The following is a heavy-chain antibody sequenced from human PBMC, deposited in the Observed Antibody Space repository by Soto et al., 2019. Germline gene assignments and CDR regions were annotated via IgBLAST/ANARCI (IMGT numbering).Heavy chain of an antibody. V-gene: IGHV5-51*01. CDR1: GNSFITNW. CDR3: ARQGYSYGYVN. D-gene: IGHD5-18*01. J-gene: IGHJ4*02. Sequence: PGESLKISCQGSGNSFITNWIAWVRQMPGKGLEWMGIIYPGDSDTRYSPSFQGQVTISADKSISTAYLQWSSLKASDTAMYYCARQGYSYGYVNWGQGTQVTVSS. CDR2: IYPGDSDT.